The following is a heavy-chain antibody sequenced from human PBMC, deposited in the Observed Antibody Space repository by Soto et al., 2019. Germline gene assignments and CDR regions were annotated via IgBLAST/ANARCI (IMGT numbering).Heavy chain of an antibody. CDR3: ARVYSGYDYGREPGP. D-gene: IGHD5-12*01. V-gene: IGHV4-31*03. CDR2: IYYSGST. CDR1: GGSISSGGYY. J-gene: IGHJ5*02. Sequence: SETLSLTCTVSGGSISSGGYYWRWIRQHPGKGLEWIGYIYYSGSTYYNPSLKSRVTISVDTSKNQFSLKLSSVTAADTAVYYCARVYSGYDYGREPGPWGQGTLVTVSS.